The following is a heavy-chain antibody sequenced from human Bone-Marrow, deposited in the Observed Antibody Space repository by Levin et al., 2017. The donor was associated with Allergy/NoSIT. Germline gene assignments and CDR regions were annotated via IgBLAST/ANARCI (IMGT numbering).Heavy chain of an antibody. D-gene: IGHD1-26*01. J-gene: IGHJ4*02. V-gene: IGHV1-2*02. CDR1: GYTFTDYY. CDR2: INPKSGAT. CDR3: ARDDDTGTVSRSDFDY. Sequence: PMASVKVSCKASGYTFTDYYIHWVRQAPGQGLEWMGWINPKSGATDYAQQFQGRVTMTIDTSITTVYMELNRLKSEDTAVYYCARDDDTGTVSRSDFDYWGQGTLVTVSS.